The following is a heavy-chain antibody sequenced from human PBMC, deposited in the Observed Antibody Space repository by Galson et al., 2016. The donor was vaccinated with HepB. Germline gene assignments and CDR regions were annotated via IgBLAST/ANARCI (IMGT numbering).Heavy chain of an antibody. CDR1: GLTLSGYA. CDR3: ARDRVEDSSGYYPSYYYYAMDV. V-gene: IGHV3-30*04. J-gene: IGHJ6*02. CDR2: ISFHGSNK. Sequence: SLRLSCAASGLTLSGYAMHWVRQAPGKGLEWVALISFHGSNKYYADSVTGRFTISRDDSKNTLSLQLNSLRPEDTAVYYCARDRVEDSSGYYPSYYYYAMDVWGQGTTVIVSS. D-gene: IGHD3-22*01.